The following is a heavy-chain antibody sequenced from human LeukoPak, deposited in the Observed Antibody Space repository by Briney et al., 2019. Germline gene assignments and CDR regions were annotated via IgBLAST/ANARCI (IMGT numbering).Heavy chain of an antibody. J-gene: IGHJ4*02. V-gene: IGHV3-23*01. D-gene: IGHD3-22*01. Sequence: GGSLRLSCAASGFTFSSYAMSWVRQTPGKGLEWVSAISGSGGSTYYADSVKGRFTISRDNSKNTLYLQMNSLRAEDTAVYYCAKDPDYDSSGYYCYWGQGTLVTVSS. CDR3: AKDPDYDSSGYYCY. CDR2: ISGSGGST. CDR1: GFTFSSYA.